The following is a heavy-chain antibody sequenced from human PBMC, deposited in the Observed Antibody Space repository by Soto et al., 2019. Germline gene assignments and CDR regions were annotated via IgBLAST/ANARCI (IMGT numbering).Heavy chain of an antibody. CDR3: ARGNVVVPAANHLIYYYYYGMDV. CDR1: GGTFSSYA. CDR2: IIPIFGTA. J-gene: IGHJ6*02. D-gene: IGHD2-2*01. V-gene: IGHV1-69*01. Sequence: QVQLVQSGAEVKKPGSSVKVSCKASGGTFSSYAISWVRQAPGQGLEWRGGIIPIFGTANYAQKFQGRVTITADESTSTAYMELSSLRSEDKTVYYCARGNVVVPAANHLIYYYYYGMDVWGQGTTVTVSS.